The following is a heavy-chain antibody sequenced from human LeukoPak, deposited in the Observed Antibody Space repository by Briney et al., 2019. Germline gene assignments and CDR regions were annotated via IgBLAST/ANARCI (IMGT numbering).Heavy chain of an antibody. CDR2: ISASGGGR. CDR3: AKPPGIQLWSFDY. V-gene: IGHV3-23*01. D-gene: IGHD5-18*01. CDR1: GFTFSNYA. Sequence: GGSLRLSCAASGFTFSNYAMSWVRQAPGKGLEWVSTISASGGGRYYADSVKGRFTISRDISKNTLYLQMNSLRAEDTAVYYCAKPPGIQLWSFDYWGQGTLVTVSS. J-gene: IGHJ4*02.